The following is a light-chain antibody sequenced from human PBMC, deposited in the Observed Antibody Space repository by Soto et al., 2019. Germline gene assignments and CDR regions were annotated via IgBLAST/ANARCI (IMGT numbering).Light chain of an antibody. Sequence: DIQMTQSPSSLSASVGDRVTITCRASQSISSYLNWYQQKPGKAPKLLIYAASSLQSGVPSRFSGSGSGTHFTLTISSLQPEDFATYYCQQANSVSLTFGGGTRVEIK. CDR3: QQANSVSLT. V-gene: IGKV1-39*01. CDR1: QSISSY. J-gene: IGKJ4*01. CDR2: AAS.